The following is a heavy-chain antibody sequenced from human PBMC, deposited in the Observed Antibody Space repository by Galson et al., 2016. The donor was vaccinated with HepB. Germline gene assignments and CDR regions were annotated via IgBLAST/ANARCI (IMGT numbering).Heavy chain of an antibody. CDR3: AASSGWWRLDF. D-gene: IGHD6-19*01. CDR1: GVSIDIGYW. Sequence: ETLSLTCAVSGVSIDIGYWWSWVRQTPGKGLEWIGEMPPRGPSPSPPSLPLLFSLSFSLSPRQFSLELPSVPAAAPAVSFCAASSGWWRLDFWGQGTLVPVSS. CDR2: MPPRGPS. V-gene: IGHV4-4*01. J-gene: IGHJ4*02.